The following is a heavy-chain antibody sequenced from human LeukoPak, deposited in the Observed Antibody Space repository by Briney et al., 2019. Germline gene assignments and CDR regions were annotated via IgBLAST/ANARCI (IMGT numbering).Heavy chain of an antibody. Sequence: GGSLRLSCAASGFSFGSYGLSWVRQAPGKGPQWVSYISGNGGTTHYADSVEGRFTISRDNAKNSLYLQMNSLRAEDTAVYYCARDRSRRYGDYADYWGQGTLVTVSS. CDR1: GFSFGSYG. D-gene: IGHD4-17*01. CDR2: ISGNGGTT. J-gene: IGHJ4*02. V-gene: IGHV3-48*04. CDR3: ARDRSRRYGDYADY.